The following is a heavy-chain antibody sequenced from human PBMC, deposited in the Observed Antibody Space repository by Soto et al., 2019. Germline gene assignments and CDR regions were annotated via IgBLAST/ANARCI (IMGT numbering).Heavy chain of an antibody. D-gene: IGHD2-2*01. V-gene: IGHV4-30-2*01. CDR3: ARVPDR. CDR1: GGSISSGGYS. J-gene: IGHJ5*02. Sequence: SETLSLTCAVSGGSISSGGYSWSWIPQPPGKGLEWIGYIYHSGSTYYNPSLKSRVTISVDRSKNQFSLKLSSVTAADTAVYYCARVPDRWGQGTLVTVSS. CDR2: IYHSGST.